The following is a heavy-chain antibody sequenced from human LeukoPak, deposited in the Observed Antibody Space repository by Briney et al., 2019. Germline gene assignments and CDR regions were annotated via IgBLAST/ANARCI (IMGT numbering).Heavy chain of an antibody. CDR3: ARSGLRYFDWLFNDAFDI. J-gene: IGHJ3*02. Sequence: SETLSLTCTVSGGSISSSSYYWSWIRQPPGKGLEWIGEINHSGSTNYNPSLKSRVTISVDTSKNQFSLKLSSVTAADTAVYYCARSGLRYFDWLFNDAFDIWGQGTMVTVSS. CDR1: GGSISSSSYY. D-gene: IGHD3-9*01. V-gene: IGHV4-39*07. CDR2: INHSGST.